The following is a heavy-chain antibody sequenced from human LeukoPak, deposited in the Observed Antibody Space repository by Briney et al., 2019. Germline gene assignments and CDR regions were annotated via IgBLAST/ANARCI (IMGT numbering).Heavy chain of an antibody. CDR3: ATDRSMIRGVKAFEY. J-gene: IGHJ4*02. CDR2: ISPYNGDT. D-gene: IGHD3-10*01. CDR1: GYTFTTYG. V-gene: IGHV1-18*01. Sequence: GASVKVSCKASGYTFTTYGITWVRQAPGQGLEWMGWISPYNGDTNYAQKFQRRVTMTTDTYTSTAYMELRSLRSDATAVYYCATDRSMIRGVKAFEYWGQGTLVTVSS.